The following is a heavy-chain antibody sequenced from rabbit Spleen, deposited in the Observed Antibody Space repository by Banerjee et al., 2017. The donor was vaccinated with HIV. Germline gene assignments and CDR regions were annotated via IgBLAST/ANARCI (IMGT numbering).Heavy chain of an antibody. Sequence: QEQLVESGGGLVQPGGSLKLSCKASGFDLNTYGVSWVRQAPGKGLEWIAYIDPVFGATYSANWVNGRFTISSHNAQNTLYLQLNSLTAADTATYFCARDLVAVIGWNFNLWGPGTLVTVS. CDR2: IDPVFGAT. CDR1: GFDLNTYG. J-gene: IGHJ4*01. CDR3: ARDLVAVIGWNFNL. V-gene: IGHV1S47*01. D-gene: IGHD5-1*01.